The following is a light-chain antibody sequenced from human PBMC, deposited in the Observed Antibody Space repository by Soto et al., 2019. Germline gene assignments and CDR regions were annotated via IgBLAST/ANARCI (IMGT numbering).Light chain of an antibody. CDR1: SGSVFTMNY. CDR3: VLYVGSGIHCV. CDR2: NTN. J-gene: IGLJ3*02. Sequence: QAVVTQEPSFSVSPGRTVTLTCGLSSGSVFTMNYPSWYQQIPSPAPRTLLYNTNTRSSGVPDRFAGSILGNKVALTITGAQAEDESDDYCVLYVGSGIHCVFGGGTKLTV. V-gene: IGLV8-61*01.